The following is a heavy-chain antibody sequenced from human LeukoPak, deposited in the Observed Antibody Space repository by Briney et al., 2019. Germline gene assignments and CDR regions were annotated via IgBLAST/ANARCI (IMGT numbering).Heavy chain of an antibody. CDR3: AREGHSSGNCGMFDI. CDR1: GFRLSSSV. CDR2: IDGSGSST. Sequence: GGSLRLSCAASGFRLSSSVMHWVRQGPGKGLEYVSGIDGSGSSTHYANSLKDRFTISKDNSKNTLYLQMGSLRVEDMAVYYCAREGHSSGNCGMFDIWGQGTMVTVSS. D-gene: IGHD3-22*01. J-gene: IGHJ3*02. V-gene: IGHV3-64*01.